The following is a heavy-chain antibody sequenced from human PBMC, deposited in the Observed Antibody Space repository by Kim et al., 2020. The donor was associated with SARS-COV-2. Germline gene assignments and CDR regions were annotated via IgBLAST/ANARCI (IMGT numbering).Heavy chain of an antibody. V-gene: IGHV3-23*01. Sequence: ADPEKGRFTIARDNSKNTLYLQMNSLRVEDTAVYYCAKDIAATGAGYWGQGTLVTVSS. J-gene: IGHJ4*02. CDR3: AKDIAATGAGY. D-gene: IGHD6-13*01.